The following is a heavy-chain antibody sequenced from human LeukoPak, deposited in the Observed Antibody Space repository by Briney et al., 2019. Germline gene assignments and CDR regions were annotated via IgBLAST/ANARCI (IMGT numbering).Heavy chain of an antibody. Sequence: GESLKISCKGSGYSFASYWIGWVRQMPGKGLDWMGTIYVADSDTRYSPSFQGQVTFSVDKSITTAYLQWSSLKASDTAMYYCARSGITYGSDYWGQGTLVTVSS. J-gene: IGHJ4*02. V-gene: IGHV5-51*01. D-gene: IGHD5-18*01. CDR1: GYSFASYW. CDR2: IYVADSDT. CDR3: ARSGITYGSDY.